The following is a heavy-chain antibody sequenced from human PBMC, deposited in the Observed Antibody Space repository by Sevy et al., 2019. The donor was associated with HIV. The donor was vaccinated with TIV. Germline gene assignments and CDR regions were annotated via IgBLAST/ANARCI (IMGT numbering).Heavy chain of an antibody. CDR1: GFTFSNYA. V-gene: IGHV3-23*01. D-gene: IGHD6-19*01. CDR2: ISGSDGST. J-gene: IGHJ4*02. CDR3: AKEERYSSGWPFDY. Sequence: GGSLRLSCAASGFTFSNYAMSWVRQAPGKGLEWVSAISGSDGSTYYADSVTGRFTISRDNSKNTLYLQMNSLRADDTAVYYCAKEERYSSGWPFDYWGQGTLVTVSS.